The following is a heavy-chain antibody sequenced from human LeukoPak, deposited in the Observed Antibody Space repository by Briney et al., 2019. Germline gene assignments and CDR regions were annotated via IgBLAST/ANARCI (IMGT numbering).Heavy chain of an antibody. CDR1: GYTFTSYD. D-gene: IGHD3-3*01. J-gene: IGHJ4*02. Sequence: ASVKVSCKASGYTFTSYDINWVRQATGQGLEWMGWMNPNSGNTGYAQKFQGRVTITRNTSISTAYMELSSLRSEDTAVYYCARGKVNYDFWSWDFDYWGQGTLVTVSS. CDR3: ARGKVNYDFWSWDFDY. V-gene: IGHV1-8*03. CDR2: MNPNSGNT.